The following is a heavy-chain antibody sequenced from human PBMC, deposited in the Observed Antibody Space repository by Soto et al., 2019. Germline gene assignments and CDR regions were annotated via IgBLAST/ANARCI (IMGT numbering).Heavy chain of an antibody. CDR3: AKGPKQPNYWYSDL. Sequence: GGSLRLSCVASGFNLSHPWMTCVRQAAGKGLEWVGRIKSKTDVGTADYAAPVKGRATISRDDSKNTVYLQMNSLKTEDTAVYYCAKGPKQPNYWYSDLWGRGTLVTVSS. V-gene: IGHV3-15*01. J-gene: IGHJ2*01. CDR1: GFNLSHPW. CDR2: IKSKTDVGTA. D-gene: IGHD6-13*01.